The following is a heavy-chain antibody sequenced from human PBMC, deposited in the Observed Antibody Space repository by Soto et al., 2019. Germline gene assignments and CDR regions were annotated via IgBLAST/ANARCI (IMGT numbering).Heavy chain of an antibody. D-gene: IGHD3-10*01. J-gene: IGHJ5*02. Sequence: QLVESGGGLVKPGGSLTLSCAASGFTFRDAWMTWVRQAPGKGLEWVGRIKNIPEGGTTDFAAPVKGRFTISRDDSKNTLYLHMNSLKSEDTAVYYCSTDHEGSGSYYIALWTWGQGTLVTVSS. V-gene: IGHV3-15*01. CDR1: GFTFRDAW. CDR3: STDHEGSGSYYIALWT. CDR2: IKNIPEGGTT.